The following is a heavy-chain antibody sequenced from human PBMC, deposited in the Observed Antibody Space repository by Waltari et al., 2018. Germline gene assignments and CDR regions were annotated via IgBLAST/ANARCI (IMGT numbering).Heavy chain of an antibody. D-gene: IGHD4-17*01. CDR3: AKSDGDYLFDY. V-gene: IGHV3-23*01. CDR2: ISGSGGRT. Sequence: EVQLLESGGGLVQPGGSLRLSCAASGFTFSSYAMSWVRQAPGKGREWFSAISGSGGRTYYADSVKGRFTISRDNSKNTLYLQMNSLRAEDTAVYYCAKSDGDYLFDYWGQGTLVTVSS. CDR1: GFTFSSYA. J-gene: IGHJ4*02.